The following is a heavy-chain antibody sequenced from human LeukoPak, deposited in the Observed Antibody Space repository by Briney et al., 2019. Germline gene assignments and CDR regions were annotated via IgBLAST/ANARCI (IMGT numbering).Heavy chain of an antibody. D-gene: IGHD6-19*01. CDR3: ARSQNPKGLAVAGPFDY. V-gene: IGHV1-46*01. CDR1: GYTLTDYY. J-gene: IGHJ4*02. Sequence: ASVKVSCKASGYTLTDYYLHWVRQAPGQGLEWMGIINPSGGYTSYAQRFQGRVTVTTDTSASTVNMEVSSLRSEDTAVYYCARSQNPKGLAVAGPFDYWGQGTPVTVSS. CDR2: INPSGGYT.